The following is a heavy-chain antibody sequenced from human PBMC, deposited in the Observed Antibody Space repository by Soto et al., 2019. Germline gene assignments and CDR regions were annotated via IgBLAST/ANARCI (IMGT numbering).Heavy chain of an antibody. CDR2: IYNSGST. D-gene: IGHD6-13*01. J-gene: IGHJ4*02. V-gene: IGHV4-59*08. CDR3: ARGSTGYSSCWDRY. CDR1: GGSISSYY. Sequence: SETLSLTCTVSGGSISSYYWSWIRQPPGKGLEWIGYIYNSGSTNYNPSLKSRVTISVDTSKNQFSLKLSSVTAADTAVYYCARGSTGYSSCWDRYWDQGTLVTVSS.